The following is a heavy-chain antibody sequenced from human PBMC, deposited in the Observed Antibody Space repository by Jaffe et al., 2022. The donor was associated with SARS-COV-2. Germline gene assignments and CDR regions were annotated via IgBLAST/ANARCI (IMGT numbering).Heavy chain of an antibody. V-gene: IGHV3-21*01. J-gene: IGHJ1*01. Sequence: EVQLVESGGGLVKPGGSLRLSCAASGFTFSSYSMNWVRQAPGKGLEWVSSISSSSSYIYYADSVKGRFTISRDNAKNSLYLQMNSLRAEDTAVYYCARGELLWFGEFMYFQHWGQGTLVTVSS. CDR2: ISSSSSYI. CDR1: GFTFSSYS. CDR3: ARGELLWFGEFMYFQH. D-gene: IGHD3-10*01.